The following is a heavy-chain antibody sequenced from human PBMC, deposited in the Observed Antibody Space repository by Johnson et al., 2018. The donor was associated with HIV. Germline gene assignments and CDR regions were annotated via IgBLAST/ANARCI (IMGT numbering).Heavy chain of an antibody. CDR1: GFTFSNYG. CDR3: AKDRPTFTVMLVGYDALHI. Sequence: QVQLVESGGGLVKPGGSLRLSCAASGFTFSNYGLHWVRQAPGKGLEWVAFLRYDGSDKYYADSVKGRFTISRDNSKNTLYLQMNSLRPEDTAVYYCAKDRPTFTVMLVGYDALHIWGQGTMVTVSS. J-gene: IGHJ3*02. V-gene: IGHV3-30*02. CDR2: LRYDGSDK. D-gene: IGHD3-22*01.